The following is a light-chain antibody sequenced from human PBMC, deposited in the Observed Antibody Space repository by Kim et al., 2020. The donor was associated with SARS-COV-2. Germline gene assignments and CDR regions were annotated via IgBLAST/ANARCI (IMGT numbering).Light chain of an antibody. CDR2: DAS. Sequence: SLTPGERVTLSCRASQNNNSHVAWYQQKPGPAPRLLIYDASNGATGIPARFSGSGSGTDFTLTISSLGPEDFAVYYCQQRSKWPLTFGGGTKVEI. J-gene: IGKJ4*01. V-gene: IGKV3-11*01. CDR3: QQRSKWPLT. CDR1: QNNNSH.